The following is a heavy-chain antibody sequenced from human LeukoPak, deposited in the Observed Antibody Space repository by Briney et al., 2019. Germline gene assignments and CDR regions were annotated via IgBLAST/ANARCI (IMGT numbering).Heavy chain of an antibody. J-gene: IGHJ3*02. D-gene: IGHD2-15*01. Sequence: GGSLRLSCAASGFTFSSYAMSWVRQAPGKGLEWVSSISSSSSYIYYADSVKGRFTISRDNAKNSLYLQMNSLRAEDTAVYYCARDGAGYCSGGSCYDDDAFDIWGQGTMVTVSS. CDR1: GFTFSSYA. CDR2: ISSSSSYI. V-gene: IGHV3-21*01. CDR3: ARDGAGYCSGGSCYDDDAFDI.